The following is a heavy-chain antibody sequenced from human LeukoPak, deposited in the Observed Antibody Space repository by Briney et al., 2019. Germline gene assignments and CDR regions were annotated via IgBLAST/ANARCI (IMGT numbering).Heavy chain of an antibody. CDR2: IIPIFGTA. J-gene: IGHJ6*03. V-gene: IGHV1-69*05. Sequence: GASVKVSCKASGGTFSSYAISWVRQAPGQGLEWMGGIIPIFGTANYAQKFQGRVTITTDESTSTAYMELSSLRSEDTAVYYCARSSELSWNDVHYYMDVWGKGTTVTVSS. CDR3: ARSSELSWNDVHYYMDV. D-gene: IGHD1-1*01. CDR1: GGTFSSYA.